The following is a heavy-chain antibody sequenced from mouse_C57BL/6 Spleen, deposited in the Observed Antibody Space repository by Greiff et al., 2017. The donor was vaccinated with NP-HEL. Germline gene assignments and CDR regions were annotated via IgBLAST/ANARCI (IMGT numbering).Heavy chain of an antibody. CDR2: INPNNGGT. V-gene: IGHV1-22*01. Sequence: SGPELVKPGASVKMSCKASGYTFTDYNMHWVKQSHGKSLEWIGYINPNNGGTSYNQKFKGKATLTVNKSSSTAYMELRSLTSEDSAVYYCARGTTVGWYFDVWGTGTTVTVS. CDR3: ARGTTVGWYFDV. D-gene: IGHD1-1*01. J-gene: IGHJ1*03. CDR1: GYTFTDYN.